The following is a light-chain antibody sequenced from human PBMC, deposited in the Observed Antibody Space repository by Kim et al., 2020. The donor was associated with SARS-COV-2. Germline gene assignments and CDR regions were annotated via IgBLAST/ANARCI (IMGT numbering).Light chain of an antibody. V-gene: IGKV3-15*01. CDR2: GAS. Sequence: EIVMTQSPGTLSVSPGERATLSCRASQSIGTNLAWYQHKPGQPPRLLIYGASTRAPGVPGRFSATGSGTDFTLTVSSLQSEDFGVYYCHQYNDWPPGDTFGQGTNLEI. CDR3: HQYNDWPPGDT. J-gene: IGKJ2*01. CDR1: QSIGTN.